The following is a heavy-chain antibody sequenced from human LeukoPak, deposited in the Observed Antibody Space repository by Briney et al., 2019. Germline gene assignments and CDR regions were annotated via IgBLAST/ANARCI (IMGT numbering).Heavy chain of an antibody. V-gene: IGHV1-18*01. CDR1: GYTFTSYG. Sequence: ASVKVSCKASGYTFTSYGISWVRQAPGQGLEWMGWISAYNGNTNYAQKLQGRGTMTTDTSTSTAYMELRSLRSDDTAVYYCARDNLGTSTFDYWGQGTLVTVSS. D-gene: IGHD1-26*01. CDR2: ISAYNGNT. CDR3: ARDNLGTSTFDY. J-gene: IGHJ4*02.